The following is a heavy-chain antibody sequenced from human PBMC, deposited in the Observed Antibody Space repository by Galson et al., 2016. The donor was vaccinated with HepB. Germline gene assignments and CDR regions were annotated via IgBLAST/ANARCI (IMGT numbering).Heavy chain of an antibody. CDR3: AEVLRQSGPDDHFDS. D-gene: IGHD2-15*01. J-gene: IGHJ4*02. CDR2: ISYSGASA. CDR1: GFTFSNYA. Sequence: SLRLSCAASGFTFSNYAMSWVRQAPGKGLEWVAAISYSGASAYYADSAKGRFTISRDNSKNTVFLQMNSLGAKDTALYYCAEVLRQSGPDDHFDSWGQGTLVTVSS. V-gene: IGHV3-23*01.